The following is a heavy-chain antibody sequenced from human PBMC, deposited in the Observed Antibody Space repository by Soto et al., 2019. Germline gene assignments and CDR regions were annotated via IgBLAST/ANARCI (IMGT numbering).Heavy chain of an antibody. CDR3: ARTRNGGVADSFDS. Sequence: GGSLRLSCAASGFTFSRHAIHWVRLTPGRGLEWVLAISRDGSYIYYTDSVKGRFTISRDNSKNTVFVQMNRLIPDDTALYFCARTRNGGVADSFDSWGQGTRVTVSS. CDR1: GFTFSRHA. J-gene: IGHJ5*01. CDR2: ISRDGSYI. D-gene: IGHD3-3*01. V-gene: IGHV3-30*04.